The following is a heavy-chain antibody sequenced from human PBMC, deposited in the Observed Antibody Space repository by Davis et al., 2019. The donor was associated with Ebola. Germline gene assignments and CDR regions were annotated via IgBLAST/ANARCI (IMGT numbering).Heavy chain of an antibody. CDR1: GCSISSSSYY. D-gene: IGHD3-3*01. CDR2: IYYSGST. J-gene: IGHJ4*02. CDR3: ARVPLRFLEWSYLDY. Sequence: MPSETLSLTCTVSGCSISSSSYYWGWIRQPPGTGLEWIGSIYYSGSTYYNPSLKSRVTISVDTSKNQFSLKLSSVTAADTAVYYCARVPLRFLEWSYLDYWGQGTLVTVSS. V-gene: IGHV4-39*07.